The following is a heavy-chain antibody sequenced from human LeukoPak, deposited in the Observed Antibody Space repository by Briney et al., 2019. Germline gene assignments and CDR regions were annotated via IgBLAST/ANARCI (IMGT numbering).Heavy chain of an antibody. CDR1: GFTFISYW. Sequence: GSLSLSFAASGFTFISYWMYWVRQAPGKGLVWVSRINSDGKTTNYADSVKGRFTISRDNAKNTLYLQMNSLRAEDTAVYYCTRDITLTRGGRSDYWGQGTLVTVSA. CDR3: TRDITLTRGGRSDY. J-gene: IGHJ4*02. V-gene: IGHV3-74*01. CDR2: INSDGKTT. D-gene: IGHD3-10*01.